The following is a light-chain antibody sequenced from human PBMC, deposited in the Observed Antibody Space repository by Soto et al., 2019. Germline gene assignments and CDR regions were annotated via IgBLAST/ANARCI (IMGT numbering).Light chain of an antibody. CDR2: AAS. V-gene: IGKV1D-12*01. CDR1: QGISRW. J-gene: IGKJ5*01. Sequence: DIQMTQSPSYVSASVGDRVTITCRASQGISRWVAWYQQKPGKAPKLLIEAASSLQSRVPSRFSGSGAGTDVTLTISSLQTEDVATYYCQQANRFPFTFGQGTRLEN. CDR3: QQANRFPFT.